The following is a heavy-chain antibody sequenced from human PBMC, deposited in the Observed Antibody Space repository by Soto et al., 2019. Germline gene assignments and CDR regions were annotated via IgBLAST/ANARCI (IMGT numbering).Heavy chain of an antibody. CDR2: ISGNGGNT. J-gene: IGHJ4*02. V-gene: IGHV3-23*01. D-gene: IGHD5-18*01. CDR3: AKDPGAYSYGYRFDS. CDR1: GFTFSSYA. Sequence: EVQLLESGGGLVQPGGSLRLSCAASGFTFSSYAMSWVRQAPGNGLQWVSSISGNGGNTYYAYYVKGRFTISRDNSKNTLYLQLNNLRAEDTAVYFFAKDPGAYSYGYRFDSWGQGSLVAVSS.